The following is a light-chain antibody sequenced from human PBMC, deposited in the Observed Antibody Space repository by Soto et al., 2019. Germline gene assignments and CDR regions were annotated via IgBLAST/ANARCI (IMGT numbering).Light chain of an antibody. V-gene: IGKV4-1*01. CDR2: WAS. CDR1: QSVLYRSNNKNY. J-gene: IGKJ4*01. Sequence: DIVMTQSPDSLTVSLGERATINCKSSQSVLYRSNNKNYLAWYQQKPGQPPKLLIYWASTRESGVPDRFSGSGSVTDFTLTISNLQAEDVAVYYCQQYYSSPLTFGGGTKVEIK. CDR3: QQYYSSPLT.